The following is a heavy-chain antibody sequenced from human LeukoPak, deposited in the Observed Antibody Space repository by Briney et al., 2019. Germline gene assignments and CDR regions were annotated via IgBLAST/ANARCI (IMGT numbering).Heavy chain of an antibody. V-gene: IGHV1-2*02. CDR3: AKPLCSSTSCHFEY. CDR2: VNPNNGGT. CDR1: GYTFTGYY. Sequence: ASVKVSCKASGYTFTGYYIHWVRQAPGQGHEWMGWVNPNNGGTNYAQKFQDRVTMTRDTSITTAYMELNSLRSDDTAVYFCAKPLCSSTSCHFEYWGQGTLVTVSS. D-gene: IGHD2-2*01. J-gene: IGHJ4*02.